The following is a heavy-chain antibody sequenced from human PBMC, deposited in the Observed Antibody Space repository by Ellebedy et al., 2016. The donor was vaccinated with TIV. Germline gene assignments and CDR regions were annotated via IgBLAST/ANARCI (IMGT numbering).Heavy chain of an antibody. D-gene: IGHD3/OR15-3a*01. V-gene: IGHV1-69*13. CDR1: GGSFSNNG. CDR2: IIPLFDTA. CDR3: ARDSDYDVLTGDLLYKWFDP. J-gene: IGHJ5*02. Sequence: SVTVSCXASGGSFSNNGISWVRQGPGQGLAWMGRIIPLFDTADYAQNFQGRVTITADESTSTAYLELTSLTSEDTVVYYCARDSDYDVLTGDLLYKWFDPWGQGTLVTVSS.